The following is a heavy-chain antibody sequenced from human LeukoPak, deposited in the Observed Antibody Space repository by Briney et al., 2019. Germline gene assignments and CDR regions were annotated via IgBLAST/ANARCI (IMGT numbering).Heavy chain of an antibody. Sequence: TSETLSLTCTVSGGSISSGSYYWSWIRQPAGKGLEWIERIYTSGSTNYNPSLKSRVTISVDTSKNQFSLKLSSVTAADTAVYYCAREWGMEYSSSYYFDYWGQGTLVTVSS. CDR3: AREWGMEYSSSYYFDY. CDR2: IYTSGST. V-gene: IGHV4-61*02. CDR1: GGSISSGSYY. J-gene: IGHJ4*02. D-gene: IGHD6-6*01.